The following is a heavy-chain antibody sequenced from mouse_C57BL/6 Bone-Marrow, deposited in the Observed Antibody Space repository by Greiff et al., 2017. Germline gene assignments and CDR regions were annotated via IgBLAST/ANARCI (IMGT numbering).Heavy chain of an antibody. D-gene: IGHD2-3*01. CDR3: ARGEGDGYWYAMDY. J-gene: IGHJ4*01. Sequence: VQLQQPGAELVMPGASVKLSCKASGYTFTSYWMHWVKQRPGQGLEWIGEIDPSDSYTNYNQKFKGKSTLTVDKSSSTAYMQLSSLTSEDSAVYYCARGEGDGYWYAMDYWGQGTSVTVSS. CDR2: IDPSDSYT. CDR1: GYTFTSYW. V-gene: IGHV1-69*01.